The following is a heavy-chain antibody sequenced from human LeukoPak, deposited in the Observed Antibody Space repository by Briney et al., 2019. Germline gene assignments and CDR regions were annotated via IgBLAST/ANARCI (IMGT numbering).Heavy chain of an antibody. CDR1: GGSISSYY. CDR3: ARDQGYYDYVWGSSYFDY. V-gene: IGHV4-59*01. J-gene: IGHJ4*02. D-gene: IGHD3-16*01. CDR2: IYYSGST. Sequence: SETLSLTCTVSGGSISSYYWSWIRQPPGKGLEWIGYIYYSGSTNYNPSLKSRVTISVDTSKNQFSLKLSSVTAADTAVYYCARDQGYYDYVWGSSYFDYWGQGTLVTVSS.